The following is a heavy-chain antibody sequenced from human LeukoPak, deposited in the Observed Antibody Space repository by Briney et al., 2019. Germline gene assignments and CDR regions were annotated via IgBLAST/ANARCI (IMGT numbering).Heavy chain of an antibody. V-gene: IGHV1-69*13. D-gene: IGHD2-15*01. Sequence: SVKVSCKASGGTFSSYAISWVRQAPGQGLEWMGGIIPIFGTANYAQKFQGRVTITADESTSTAYMELSSLRSEDTAVYYCARDRGGYCSGGSCYSLYYYYYMDVWGKGTTVTVSS. CDR3: ARDRGGYCSGGSCYSLYYYYYMDV. CDR1: GGTFSSYA. J-gene: IGHJ6*03. CDR2: IIPIFGTA.